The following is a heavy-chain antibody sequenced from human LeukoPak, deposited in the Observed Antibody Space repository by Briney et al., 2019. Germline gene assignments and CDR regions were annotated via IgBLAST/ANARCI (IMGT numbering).Heavy chain of an antibody. CDR3: ARDIAARRDY. Sequence: GGSLRLSCAASGFTFSSYSMNWVRQAPGKGLEWVSSISSSSSYIYYADSVKGRFTISRDNAKNSLHLQMNSLRAEDTAVYYCARDIAARRDYWGQGTLVTVSS. D-gene: IGHD6-6*01. V-gene: IGHV3-21*01. J-gene: IGHJ4*02. CDR1: GFTFSSYS. CDR2: ISSSSSYI.